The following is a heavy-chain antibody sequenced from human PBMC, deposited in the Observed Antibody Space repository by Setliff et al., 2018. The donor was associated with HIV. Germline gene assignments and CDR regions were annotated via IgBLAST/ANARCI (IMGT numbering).Heavy chain of an antibody. CDR1: GGTFRSTA. J-gene: IGHJ5*02. CDR3: ARDPSSSPSDRGWYPVSYPHWFDP. Sequence: SVKVSCKASGGTFRSTAISWVRQAPGEGLEWMGRSLPMLGTANYAHQFQGRLTITADTSATTVYMELSSLKYGDAAVYYCARDPSSSPSDRGWYPVSYPHWFDPWGRGTQVTVSS. CDR2: SLPMLGTA. V-gene: IGHV1-69*04. D-gene: IGHD6-19*01.